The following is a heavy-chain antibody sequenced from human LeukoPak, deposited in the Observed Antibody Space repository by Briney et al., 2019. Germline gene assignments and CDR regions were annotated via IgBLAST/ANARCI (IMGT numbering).Heavy chain of an antibody. CDR3: ARGAKYSGYDSGDFDY. D-gene: IGHD5-12*01. J-gene: IGHJ4*02. Sequence: SETLSLTCAVYGGSFSGYYWSWIRQPPGKGLEWIGEINHSGSTNYNPSLKSRVTISVDTSKNQFSLKLSSVTAADTAVYYCARGAKYSGYDSGDFDYWGQGTPVTVSS. CDR1: GGSFSGYY. CDR2: INHSGST. V-gene: IGHV4-34*01.